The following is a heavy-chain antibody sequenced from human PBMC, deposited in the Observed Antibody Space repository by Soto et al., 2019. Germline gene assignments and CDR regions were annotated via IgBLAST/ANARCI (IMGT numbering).Heavy chain of an antibody. J-gene: IGHJ4*02. Sequence: ASVKVSCKASGYTFTGYHMHWVRQAPGQGLEWMGWINPNSGGTNYAQKFLGRVTMTRDTSISTAYMELSRLRSDDTAVYYCARGGSSWYSDFDYWGQGTLVTVSS. CDR1: GYTFTGYH. CDR3: ARGGSSWYSDFDY. D-gene: IGHD6-13*01. V-gene: IGHV1-2*02. CDR2: INPNSGGT.